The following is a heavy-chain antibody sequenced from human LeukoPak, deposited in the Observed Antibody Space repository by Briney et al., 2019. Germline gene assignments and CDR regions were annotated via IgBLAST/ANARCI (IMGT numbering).Heavy chain of an antibody. D-gene: IGHD4-11*01. CDR3: ARVTXDYSNLPDY. Sequence: GGSLRLSCAASGFTFSSYWMHWVRQAPGKGLVWVSRMNTDGSSTSYADSVKGRFTISRDNAKNTLYLQMNSLRAEDTAVYYCARVTXDYSNLPDYWGQGTLVTVSS. V-gene: IGHV3-74*01. J-gene: IGHJ4*02. CDR2: MNTDGSST. CDR1: GFTFSSYW.